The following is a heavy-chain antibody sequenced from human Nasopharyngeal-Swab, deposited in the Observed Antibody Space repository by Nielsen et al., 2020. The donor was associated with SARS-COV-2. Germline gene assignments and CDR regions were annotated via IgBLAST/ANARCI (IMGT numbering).Heavy chain of an antibody. V-gene: IGHV4-59*12. Sequence: SETLSLTCTVSGGSISSYYWSWIRQPPGKGLEWIGYIYYSGSTNYNPSLKSRVTISVDTSKNQFSLKLSSVTAADTAVYYCARGPGRYDYVWGSYRYRFDYWGQGTLVTVSS. CDR2: IYYSGST. D-gene: IGHD3-16*02. CDR1: GGSISSYY. CDR3: ARGPGRYDYVWGSYRYRFDY. J-gene: IGHJ4*02.